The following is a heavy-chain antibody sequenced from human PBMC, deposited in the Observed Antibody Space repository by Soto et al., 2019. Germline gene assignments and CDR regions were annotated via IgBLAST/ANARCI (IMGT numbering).Heavy chain of an antibody. CDR1: GGTFSSYA. V-gene: IGHV3-30-3*01. CDR2: RSYDGSNK. CDR3: AREEGTAMVPDYFDY. Sequence: PWGTLRLSCAASGGTFSSYAMHWVRQGPGKGLEWVAVRSYDGSNKFYADSVKSRFTISRDNSKNTLYLQMNSLIAEDTAVYYFAREEGTAMVPDYFDYWGQGTLVTVSS. D-gene: IGHD5-18*01. J-gene: IGHJ4*02.